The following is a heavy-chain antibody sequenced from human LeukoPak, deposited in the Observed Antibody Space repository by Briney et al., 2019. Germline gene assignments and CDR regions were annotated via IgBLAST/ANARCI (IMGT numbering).Heavy chain of an antibody. D-gene: IGHD3-10*01. CDR1: GYTFTSYG. CDR3: ARAGGYSYYGSGSYYYFDC. V-gene: IGHV1-18*01. CDR2: ISAYNGNT. Sequence: ASVKVSCKASGYTFTSYGISWVRQAPGQGLEWMGWISAYNGNTNYAQKLQGRVTMTTDTSTSTAYMELRSLRSDDTAVYYCARAGGYSYYGSGSYYYFDCWGQGTLVTVSS. J-gene: IGHJ4*02.